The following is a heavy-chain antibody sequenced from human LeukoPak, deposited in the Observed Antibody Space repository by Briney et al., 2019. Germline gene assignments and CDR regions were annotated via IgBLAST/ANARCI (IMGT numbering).Heavy chain of an antibody. CDR2: IYTSGST. D-gene: IGHD3-3*01. J-gene: IGHJ3*02. V-gene: IGHV4-4*07. CDR3: ARDQLSITIFGVVTDDAFDI. CDR1: GGSISSYY. Sequence: SETLSLTCTASGGSISSYYWSWIWQPAGKGLEWIGRIYTSGSTNYNPSLKSRVTMSVDTSKNQFSLKLSSVTAADTAVYYCARDQLSITIFGVVTDDAFDIWGQGTMVTVSS.